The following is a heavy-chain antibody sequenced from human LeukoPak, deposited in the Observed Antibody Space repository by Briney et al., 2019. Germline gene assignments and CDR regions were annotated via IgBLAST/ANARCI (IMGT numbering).Heavy chain of an antibody. CDR3: ARGPVSTHGMDV. J-gene: IGHJ6*02. CDR1: GYTFTSYD. CDR2: KNPNSGRT. Sequence: GASVTVSCKASGYTFTSYDINWVRQATGQGLEWMGWKNPNSGRTGFAQKFQGRLTMTTDTSISTAYMELSSLTPEDTAVYYCARGPVSTHGMDVWGQGTTVTVSS. D-gene: IGHD2-2*01. V-gene: IGHV1-8*01.